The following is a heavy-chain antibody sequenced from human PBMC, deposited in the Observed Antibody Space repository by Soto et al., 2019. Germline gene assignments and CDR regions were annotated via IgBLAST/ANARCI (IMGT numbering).Heavy chain of an antibody. Sequence: QLQLVQSGAEVKKPGSSVKVSCKASGGTFSSYAISWVRQAPGQGLQWMGGIIPMFGRANDAQKFQGRVTITADESTSTAYTELTSLRSEDTAVYYCARSLLLDIVAMSAAGYYYGMEVWGQGTTVTVSS. CDR3: ARSLLLDIVAMSAAGYYYGMEV. D-gene: IGHD2-2*03. CDR1: GGTFSSYA. V-gene: IGHV1-69*01. J-gene: IGHJ6*02. CDR2: IIPMFGRA.